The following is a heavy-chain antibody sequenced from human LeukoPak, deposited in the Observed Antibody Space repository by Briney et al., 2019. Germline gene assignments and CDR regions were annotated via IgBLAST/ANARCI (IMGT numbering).Heavy chain of an antibody. D-gene: IGHD2-2*01. J-gene: IGHJ4*02. CDR3: ASHDCSSTSCSFYY. CDR1: GFTFSSYG. Sequence: EGSLRLSCAASGFTFSSYGMHWVRQAPGKGLEWVAFIRYDGSNKYYADSVKGRFTISRDNSKNTLYLQMNSLRAEDTAVYYCASHDCSSTSCSFYYWGQGTLVTVSS. V-gene: IGHV3-30*02. CDR2: IRYDGSNK.